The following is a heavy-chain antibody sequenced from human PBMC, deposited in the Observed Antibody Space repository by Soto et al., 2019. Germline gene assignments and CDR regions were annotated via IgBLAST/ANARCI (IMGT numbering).Heavy chain of an antibody. J-gene: IGHJ6*02. CDR2: ISAYNGNT. D-gene: IGHD5-12*01. CDR1: GYTFTSYG. CDR3: ARTIVGIVATIFGMDV. Sequence: ASVKVSCKASGYTFTSYGISWVRQAPGQGLEWMGWISAYNGNTNYAQKLQGRVTMTTDTSTSTAYMELRSLRSDDTAVYYCARTIVGIVATIFGMDVWGQGTTVTVSS. V-gene: IGHV1-18*01.